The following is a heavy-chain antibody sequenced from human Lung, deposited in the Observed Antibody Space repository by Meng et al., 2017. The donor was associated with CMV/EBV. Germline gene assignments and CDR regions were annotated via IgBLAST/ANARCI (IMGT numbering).Heavy chain of an antibody. Sequence: SETXSLXXAVSGGFISSSSWWSWVRQPPGKGLEWIGEIHHSGRTKYNPSLKSRVIISVDKSKNQFTLNLSSVTAADTAVYFCAREYCSATSCYLVASGGMDVWGQGTXVTVSS. CDR3: AREYCSATSCYLVASGGMDV. CDR2: IHHSGRT. J-gene: IGHJ6*02. V-gene: IGHV4-4*02. D-gene: IGHD2-2*01. CDR1: GGFISSSSW.